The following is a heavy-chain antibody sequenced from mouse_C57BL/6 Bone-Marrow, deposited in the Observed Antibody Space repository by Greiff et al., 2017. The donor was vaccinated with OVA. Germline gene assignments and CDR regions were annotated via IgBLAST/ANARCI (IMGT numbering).Heavy chain of an antibody. Sequence: EVQLQQSGPVLVKPGASVKMSCKASGYTFTDYYMNWVKQSHGKSLEWIGVINPYNGGTSYNQKFKGKATLTVDKSSRTAYMELNSLTSEDSAVYYCARLDWDDWYFDVWGTGTTVTVSS. J-gene: IGHJ1*03. V-gene: IGHV1-19*01. CDR2: INPYNGGT. CDR1: GYTFTDYY. CDR3: ARLDWDDWYFDV. D-gene: IGHD4-1*01.